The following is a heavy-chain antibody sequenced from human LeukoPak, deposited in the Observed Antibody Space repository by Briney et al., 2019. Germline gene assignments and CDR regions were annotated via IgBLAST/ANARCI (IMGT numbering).Heavy chain of an antibody. CDR2: IIPIFGTA. D-gene: IGHD1-7*01. V-gene: IGHV1-69*05. J-gene: IGHJ4*02. Sequence: ASVKVSCKASGGTFSSYAISWVRQAPGQGLEWMGGIIPIFGTANYAQKFQGRVTITTDESTSTAYMELSSLRSEDTAVYYCARGVYNCNYVVVRHEYYFDYWGQGTLVTVSS. CDR1: GGTFSSYA. CDR3: ARGVYNCNYVVVRHEYYFDY.